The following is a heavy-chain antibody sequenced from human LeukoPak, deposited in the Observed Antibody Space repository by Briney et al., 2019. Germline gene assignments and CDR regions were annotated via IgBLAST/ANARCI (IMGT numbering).Heavy chain of an antibody. V-gene: IGHV3-74*01. Sequence: PGGSLRLSCAASGFTFSSYWMHWVRQAPGKGLVWVSRINSDGSSTSYADSVKGRFTISRDNAKNTLYLQMNSLRAEDTAVYYCARGGRIAVAAVDYWGQGTLVTVSS. D-gene: IGHD6-19*01. CDR3: ARGGRIAVAAVDY. CDR1: GFTFSSYW. CDR2: INSDGSST. J-gene: IGHJ4*02.